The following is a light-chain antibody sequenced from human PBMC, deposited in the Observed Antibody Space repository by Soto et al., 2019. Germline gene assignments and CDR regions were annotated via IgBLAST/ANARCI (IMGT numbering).Light chain of an antibody. CDR1: ISNIGTGYD. Sequence: QSVLTQPPSVSGAPGQRVIISCTGSISNIGTGYDVHWYQQLPGTAPKLLIYGNNNRPSGVPDRFSGSKSGTSASLAITGLQAEDEADYYCQSYDLSGSGIFGGGTKVTDL. J-gene: IGLJ2*01. V-gene: IGLV1-40*01. CDR2: GNN. CDR3: QSYDLSGSGI.